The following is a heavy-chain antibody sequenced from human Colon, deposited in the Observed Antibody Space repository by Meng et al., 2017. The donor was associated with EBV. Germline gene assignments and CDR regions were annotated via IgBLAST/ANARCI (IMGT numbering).Heavy chain of an antibody. CDR1: GGALSSRNW. CDR2: IYHSGST. Sequence: QVQLLGSAPGLVKPSGPLSLTWAVSGGALSSRNWWSWVRQPPGKGLEWIGEIYHSGSTNYNPSLKSRVTMFVDTSKNQFSLMLTSVTATDTAVYYCARRRGGSGRDCWGQGTLVTVSS. V-gene: IGHV4-4*02. J-gene: IGHJ4*02. CDR3: ARRRGGSGRDC. D-gene: IGHD3-10*01.